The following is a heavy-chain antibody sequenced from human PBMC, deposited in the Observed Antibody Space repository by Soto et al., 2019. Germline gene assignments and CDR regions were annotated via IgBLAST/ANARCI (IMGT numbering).Heavy chain of an antibody. CDR2: IYYSGST. Sequence: SETLSLTCTVSGGSISSYYWSWIRQPPGKGLEWIGYIYYSGSTNYNPSLKSRVTISVDTSKNQFSLKLSSVTAADTAVYYCARGHNWNYDGWFDPWGQGTLVTVSS. CDR3: ARGHNWNYDGWFDP. D-gene: IGHD1-7*01. J-gene: IGHJ5*02. CDR1: GGSISSYY. V-gene: IGHV4-59*12.